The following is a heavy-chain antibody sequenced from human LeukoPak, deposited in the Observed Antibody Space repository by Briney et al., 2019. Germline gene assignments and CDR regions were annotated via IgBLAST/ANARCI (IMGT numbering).Heavy chain of an antibody. Sequence: SGTLSLTCGVSGGSITSTNYWSWVRQPPGQRLELIGEFSLSGYTGFNPSLRSRVTMSLDESKNHLSLNLASVTAADTAVYYCSRESGPFSPFGHWGQGILVTVTS. V-gene: IGHV4-4*02. CDR3: SRESGPFSPFGH. CDR2: FSLSGYT. D-gene: IGHD1-26*01. J-gene: IGHJ4*02. CDR1: GGSITSTNY.